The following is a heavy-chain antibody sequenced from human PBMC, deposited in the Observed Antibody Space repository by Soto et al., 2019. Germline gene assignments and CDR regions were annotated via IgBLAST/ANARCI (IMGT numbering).Heavy chain of an antibody. D-gene: IGHD3-22*01. J-gene: IGHJ6*04. CDR3: ARYYYDSSGYDGMDV. CDR1: GFKVSSSR. CDR2: ISDSGNNK. V-gene: IGHV3-48*02. Sequence: PGWSQRLSTAAVGFKVSSSRMNSVCQTPGRGLEWVEYISDSGNNKLSADSMKVLFHVSRDPAKNSLYLQMSGLRDEDRAVYYCARYYYDSSGYDGMDVWVKGTTVTVSS.